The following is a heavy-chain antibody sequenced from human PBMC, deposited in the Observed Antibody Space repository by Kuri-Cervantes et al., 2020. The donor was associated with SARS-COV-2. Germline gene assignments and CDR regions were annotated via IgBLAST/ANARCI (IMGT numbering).Heavy chain of an antibody. J-gene: IGHJ4*02. CDR2: IYYSGTT. D-gene: IGHD6-19*01. Sequence: GSLRLSSTVAGGSISSSSYYWGWIRQTPGKGREWIGIIYYSGTTYYNPSIKSRVTISVDTSKNQFSLKLSSVTAADTAVYYCARLGGSGWPRYFDYWGQGTLVTVSS. CDR3: ARLGGSGWPRYFDY. V-gene: IGHV4-39*01. CDR1: GGSISSSSYY.